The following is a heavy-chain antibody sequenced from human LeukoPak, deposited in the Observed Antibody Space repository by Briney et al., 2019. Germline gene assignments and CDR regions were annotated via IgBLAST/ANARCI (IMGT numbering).Heavy chain of an antibody. CDR1: GGSISSYY. CDR3: ARGPLYDYDRSGPLDP. D-gene: IGHD3-22*01. CDR2: IHYTGST. V-gene: IGHV4-59*12. Sequence: SETLSLTCTVSGGSISSYYWSWIRQPPGKGLEWIGYIHYTGSTKYNPSLKSRLTISVDTSKKEFSLRLSSVTAADTAVYYCARGPLYDYDRSGPLDPWGQGTLVTVSS. J-gene: IGHJ5*02.